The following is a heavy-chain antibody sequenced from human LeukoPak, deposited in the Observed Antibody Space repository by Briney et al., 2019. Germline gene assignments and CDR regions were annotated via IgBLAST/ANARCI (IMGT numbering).Heavy chain of an antibody. CDR2: IKQDGSEK. CDR3: ARDSSGSYQPANDY. Sequence: GGSLRLSCATSGFTFSSHWMSWVRQAPGKGLEWVADIKQDGSEKYYVDSVKGRFTISRDNAKNSLYLQMNSLRAEDTAVYYCARDSSGSYQPANDYWGQGTLVTVSS. D-gene: IGHD1-26*01. CDR1: GFTFSSHW. J-gene: IGHJ4*02. V-gene: IGHV3-7*01.